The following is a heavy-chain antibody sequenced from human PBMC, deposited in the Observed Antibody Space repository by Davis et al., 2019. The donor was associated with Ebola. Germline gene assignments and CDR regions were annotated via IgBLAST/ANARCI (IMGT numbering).Heavy chain of an antibody. CDR2: IYYSGST. Sequence: SETLSLTCTVSGGSISSYYWSWIRQPPGKGLEWIGYIYYSGSTNYNPSLKSRVTISVDTSKNQFSLKLSSVTAADTAVYYCARQTGYSSGWYYFDYWGQGTLVTVSS. D-gene: IGHD6-19*01. CDR1: GGSISSYY. CDR3: ARQTGYSSGWYYFDY. V-gene: IGHV4-59*08. J-gene: IGHJ4*02.